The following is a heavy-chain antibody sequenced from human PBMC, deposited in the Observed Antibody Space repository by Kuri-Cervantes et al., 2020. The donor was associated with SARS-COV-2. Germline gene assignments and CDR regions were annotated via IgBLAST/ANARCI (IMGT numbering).Heavy chain of an antibody. V-gene: IGHV4-4*07. CDR3: ARLAGYFVEDYYMDV. CDR1: GGSISSYY. J-gene: IGHJ6*03. CDR2: IYTSGST. D-gene: IGHD3-9*01. Sequence: GSLRLSCTVSGGSISSYYWSWIRQPAGKGLGWIGRIYTSGSTNYNPSLKSRVTMSVDTSKNQFSLKLSSVTAADTAVYYCARLAGYFVEDYYMDVWGKGTTVTVSS.